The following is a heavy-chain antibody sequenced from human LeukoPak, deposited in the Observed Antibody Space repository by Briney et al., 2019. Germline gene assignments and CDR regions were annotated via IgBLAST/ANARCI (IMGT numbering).Heavy chain of an antibody. Sequence: GESLMISCKGSGYSFTSYWIGWVRQMPGKGLEWMGIIYPGDSDTRYSPSFQGQVTIAADKSISTAYLQWSSLKASDTAMYYCARHGPRYSSSLPSDYWGQGTLVTVSS. CDR3: ARHGPRYSSSLPSDY. J-gene: IGHJ4*02. D-gene: IGHD6-13*01. CDR2: IYPGDSDT. V-gene: IGHV5-51*01. CDR1: GYSFTSYW.